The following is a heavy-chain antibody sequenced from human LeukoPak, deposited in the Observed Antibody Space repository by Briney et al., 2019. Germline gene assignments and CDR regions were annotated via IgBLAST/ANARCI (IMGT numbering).Heavy chain of an antibody. Sequence: ASVKVSCKASGYTFTSYAMNWVRQAPGQGLEWMGWINTNTGNPTYAQGFTGRFVFSLDTSVSTAYLQISSLKAEDTAVYYCARDSRYYYYYGMDVWGQGTTVTVSS. CDR3: ARDSRYYYYYGMDV. J-gene: IGHJ6*02. V-gene: IGHV7-4-1*02. CDR1: GYTFTSYA. D-gene: IGHD3-9*01. CDR2: INTNTGNP.